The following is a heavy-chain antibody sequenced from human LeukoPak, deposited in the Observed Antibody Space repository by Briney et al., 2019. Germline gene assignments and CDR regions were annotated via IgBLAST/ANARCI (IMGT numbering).Heavy chain of an antibody. Sequence: GGSLRLSCSASGFTFSSYEMNWVRQAPGKGLEWVSYMSTSGTITYYGDSVKGRFTISRDNAKNSLYLEMNSLRAEDTAVYYCARNYFDYWGQGTLVTVSS. D-gene: IGHD1-14*01. CDR1: GFTFSSYE. V-gene: IGHV3-48*03. CDR2: MSTSGTIT. CDR3: ARNYFDY. J-gene: IGHJ4*02.